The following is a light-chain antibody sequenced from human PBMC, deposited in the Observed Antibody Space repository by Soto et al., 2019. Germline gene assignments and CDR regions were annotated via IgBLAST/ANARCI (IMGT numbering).Light chain of an antibody. V-gene: IGKV1-6*02. J-gene: IGKJ1*01. CDR3: LQDYNYPRT. CDR2: DAS. Sequence: IQVTQSPSTLSASVGDRVTIACRVSQGIRKDLVWYQQKPGKAPKLLIYDASSLQRGVPSRFSGSGAGTDFTLTISSLQPEDFATYYCLQDYNYPRTFGQGTKVDI. CDR1: QGIRKD.